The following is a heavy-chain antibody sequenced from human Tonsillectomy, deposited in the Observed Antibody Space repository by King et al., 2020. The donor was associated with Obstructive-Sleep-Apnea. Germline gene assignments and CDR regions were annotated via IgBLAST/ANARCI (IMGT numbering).Heavy chain of an antibody. J-gene: IGHJ4*02. Sequence: QLVQSGAEVKKPGASVKVSCKVSGYTLTELSMHWVRQAPGKGLEWVGGFDPEDGETIYAQKVQGRVTMTEDTSTDTAYMGLSSLRSEDTAVYYCATLLPTSRSFDYWGQGTLVTVSS. D-gene: IGHD2-15*01. CDR3: ATLLPTSRSFDY. CDR1: GYTLTELS. CDR2: FDPEDGET. V-gene: IGHV1-24*01.